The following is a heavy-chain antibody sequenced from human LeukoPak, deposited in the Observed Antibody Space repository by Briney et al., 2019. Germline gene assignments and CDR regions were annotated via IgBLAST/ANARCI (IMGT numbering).Heavy chain of an antibody. V-gene: IGHV1-18*04. Sequence: SVNVSCKASGYTFTDYYMYWLRQAPAQGREGMGWISAYNSNTNFAQNPQGRGTITTDTSTSTAYMELRSLRSDDTAVYYCARVQGSSGWYIFDYWGQGTLVTVSS. J-gene: IGHJ4*02. D-gene: IGHD6-19*01. CDR2: ISAYNSNT. CDR1: GYTFTDYY. CDR3: ARVQGSSGWYIFDY.